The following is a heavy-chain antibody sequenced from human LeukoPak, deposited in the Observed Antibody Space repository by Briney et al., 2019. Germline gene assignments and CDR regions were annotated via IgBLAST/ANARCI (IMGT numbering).Heavy chain of an antibody. J-gene: IGHJ3*02. V-gene: IGHV1-69*01. CDR2: IIPIFGTA. CDR1: GGTFSSYA. Sequence: GSSVKVSYKASGGTFSSYAISWVREAPGQGLEWMGGIIPIFGTANYAQKFQGRVTITADESPRTAYMELSSLKSEGPAAYYFSLCVWSGYYLHAFDISLERTMVTVSS. D-gene: IGHD3-3*01. CDR3: SLCVWSGYYLHAFDI.